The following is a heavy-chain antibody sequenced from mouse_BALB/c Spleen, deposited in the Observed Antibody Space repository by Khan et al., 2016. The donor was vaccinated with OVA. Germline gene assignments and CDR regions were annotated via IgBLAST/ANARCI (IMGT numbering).Heavy chain of an antibody. J-gene: IGHJ3*01. CDR1: GYTFTSYD. Sequence: QVQLQQSGAELVKPGASVTLSCKASGYTFTSYDINWVRQRPEQGLEWIGWIFPGDGSTKYNEKFKGRATLTTDKSSSTAYMHLGRLTSEDSAVYFCARGGYGGFAYWGQGTLVTVSA. V-gene: IGHV1-85*01. CDR2: IFPGDGST. D-gene: IGHD2-14*01. CDR3: ARGGYGGFAY.